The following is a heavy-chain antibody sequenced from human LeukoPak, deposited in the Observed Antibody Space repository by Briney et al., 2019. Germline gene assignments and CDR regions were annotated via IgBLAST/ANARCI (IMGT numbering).Heavy chain of an antibody. CDR2: INPNSGGP. Sequence: ASVKVSCKASGYTFTGYYIHWVRQAPGQGLEWMGLINPNSGGPNYTQKCQGRVTMPRDTSISTAYMEMSRLRSDNTGVYYCARFRITMVRGASLFDYWGQGTLVTVSS. D-gene: IGHD3-10*01. CDR3: ARFRITMVRGASLFDY. CDR1: GYTFTGYY. J-gene: IGHJ4*02. V-gene: IGHV1-2*02.